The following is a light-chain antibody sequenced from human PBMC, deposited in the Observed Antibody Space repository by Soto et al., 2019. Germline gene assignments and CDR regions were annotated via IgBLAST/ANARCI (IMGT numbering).Light chain of an antibody. CDR3: SSYTSSSTLVV. CDR2: DVS. J-gene: IGLJ1*01. Sequence: QPVLTQPASVSGSPGQSITISCTGTSSDVGGYNYVSWCQQHPGKAPKLMIYDVSNRPSGVSNRFSGSKSGNTASLTISGLQADDEADYYCSSYTSSSTLVVFGTGTKLTVL. V-gene: IGLV2-14*01. CDR1: SSDVGGYNY.